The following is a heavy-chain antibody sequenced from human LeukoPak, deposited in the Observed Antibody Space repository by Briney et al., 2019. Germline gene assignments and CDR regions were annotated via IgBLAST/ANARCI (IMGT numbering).Heavy chain of an antibody. J-gene: IGHJ6*04. Sequence: PGGSLRLSCAASGFTFSSYGMHWVRQAPGKGLEWVAFIRYDGTNKNYGDSVKGRFTISRDNSRNTLYLQMNSLRAEDTALYYCAKNGYGGGWDVWGKGTTVTVSS. CDR1: GFTFSSYG. CDR3: AKNGYGGGWDV. CDR2: IRYDGTNK. V-gene: IGHV3-30*02. D-gene: IGHD2-15*01.